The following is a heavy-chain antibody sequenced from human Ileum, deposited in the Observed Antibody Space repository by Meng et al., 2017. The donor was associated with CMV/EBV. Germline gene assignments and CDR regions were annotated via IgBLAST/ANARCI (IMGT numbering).Heavy chain of an antibody. V-gene: IGHV3-21*01. CDR3: ARGLIAVAGPDS. Sequence: GESLKISCAASGFTFSSYSMNWVRQAPGKGLEWVSSISSSSSYIYYADSVKGRFTISRDNAKNSLYLQMNSLRAEDTAVYYCARGLIAVAGPDSWSQGTLVTV. D-gene: IGHD6-19*01. CDR2: ISSSSSYI. CDR1: GFTFSSYS. J-gene: IGHJ4*02.